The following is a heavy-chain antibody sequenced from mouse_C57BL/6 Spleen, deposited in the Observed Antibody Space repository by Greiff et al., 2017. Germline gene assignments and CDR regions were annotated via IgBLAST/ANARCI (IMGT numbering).Heavy chain of an antibody. D-gene: IGHD1-1*01. Sequence: QVQLQQPGAELVKPGASVKLSCKASGYTFTSYWMHWVKQRPGQGLEWIGVINPNYGTTSYNQKFKGKATLTVDQSSSTAYMQLNSLTSEDSAVYYCARRDYYGSSHWYFDVWGTGTTVTVSS. CDR1: GYTFTSYW. CDR3: ARRDYYGSSHWYFDV. CDR2: INPNYGTT. J-gene: IGHJ1*03. V-gene: IGHV1-64*01.